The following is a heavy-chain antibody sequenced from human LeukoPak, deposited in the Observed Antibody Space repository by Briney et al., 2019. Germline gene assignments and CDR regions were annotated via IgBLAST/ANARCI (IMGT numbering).Heavy chain of an antibody. D-gene: IGHD3-22*01. Sequence: SETLSLTCTVSGDSIGSYYWSWIRQPPGKGLEWIGYIYYSGSTSYNPSLKSRVTISVDTSKNQFSLKLSSVTAADTAVYYCASAGYYYDSSGYYSAFHYWGQGTLVTVSS. CDR3: ASAGYYYDSSGYYSAFHY. V-gene: IGHV4-59*01. CDR2: IYYSGST. CDR1: GDSIGSYY. J-gene: IGHJ4*02.